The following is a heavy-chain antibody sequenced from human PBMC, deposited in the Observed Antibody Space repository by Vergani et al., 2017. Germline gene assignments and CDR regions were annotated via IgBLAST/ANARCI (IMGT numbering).Heavy chain of an antibody. V-gene: IGHV4-34*01. CDR1: GGSFSGYY. CDR2: INHSGST. Sequence: QVQLQQWGAGLLKPSETLSLTCAVYGGSFSGYYWSWIRQPPGKGLEWIGEINHSGSTNYNPSLKSRVTISVDTSKHQFSLKLSSVTAADTAVYYCARRPYYYDSSGYSKYYYYGMDVWGQGTTVTVSS. D-gene: IGHD3-22*01. CDR3: ARRPYYYDSSGYSKYYYYGMDV. J-gene: IGHJ6*02.